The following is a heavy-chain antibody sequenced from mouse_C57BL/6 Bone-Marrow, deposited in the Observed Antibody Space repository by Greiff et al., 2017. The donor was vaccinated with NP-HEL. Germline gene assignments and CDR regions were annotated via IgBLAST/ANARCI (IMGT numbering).Heavy chain of an antibody. V-gene: IGHV5-12*01. D-gene: IGHD3-2*02. Sequence: DVQLVESGGGLVQPGGSLKLSCAASGFTFSDYYMYWVRQTPEKRLEWVAYISNGGGSTYYPDTVKGRFTISRDNAKNTLYLQMSRLKSEDTAMYYGARHDSSGTGFAYWGQGTLVTVSA. CDR2: ISNGGGST. J-gene: IGHJ3*01. CDR3: ARHDSSGTGFAY. CDR1: GFTFSDYY.